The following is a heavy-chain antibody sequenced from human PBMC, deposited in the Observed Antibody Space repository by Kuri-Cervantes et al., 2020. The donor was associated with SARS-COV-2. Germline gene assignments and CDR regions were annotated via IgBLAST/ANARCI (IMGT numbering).Heavy chain of an antibody. V-gene: IGHV4-59*01. CDR2: IYYSGST. J-gene: IGHJ5*02. D-gene: IGHD4/OR15-4a*01. Sequence: LTLSSTVSGGSISSYYWSWIRQLPGKGLEWIGYIYYSGSTNYNPSLKSRVTISVDTSKNQFSLELSSVTAADTAVYYCARDPNANHNSWFYPWGQGNLVTVSS. CDR1: GGSISSYY. CDR3: ARDPNANHNSWFYP.